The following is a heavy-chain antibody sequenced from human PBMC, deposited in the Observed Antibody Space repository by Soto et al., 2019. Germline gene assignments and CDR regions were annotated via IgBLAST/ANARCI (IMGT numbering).Heavy chain of an antibody. CDR1: GFTFSRYS. V-gene: IGHV3-48*01. CDR3: ASHPYGSGSQYYYYYYGMDV. CDR2: ITSSSSTL. D-gene: IGHD3-10*01. J-gene: IGHJ6*02. Sequence: EMQLVESGGGLVQPGGSLRLSCAASGFTFSRYSMNWVRQAPGKGLEWISYITSSSSTLYYADSVKGRFTISRDNAKNSLYLQMNSLRAEDTAVYYCASHPYGSGSQYYYYYYGMDVWGQGTTVTVSS.